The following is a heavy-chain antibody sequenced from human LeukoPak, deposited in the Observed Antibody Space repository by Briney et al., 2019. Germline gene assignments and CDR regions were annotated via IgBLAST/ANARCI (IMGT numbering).Heavy chain of an antibody. CDR3: AKGWAMIVVVITLFDY. CDR1: GFTFSSYA. D-gene: IGHD3-22*01. Sequence: GGSLRLSCAASGFTFSSYAMSWVRQAPGKGLEWVSAISGSGGSTYYADSVKGRFTISRDNSKNTLYLQMNSLRAEDTAVYYCAKGWAMIVVVITLFDYWGQGTLVTVSS. V-gene: IGHV3-23*01. J-gene: IGHJ4*02. CDR2: ISGSGGST.